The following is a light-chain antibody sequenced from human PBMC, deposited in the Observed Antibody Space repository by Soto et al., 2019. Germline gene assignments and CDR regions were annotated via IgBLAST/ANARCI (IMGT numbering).Light chain of an antibody. CDR2: EVS. V-gene: IGLV2-14*01. Sequence: QSALTQPASVSGSPGQSITISCTGTSSDVGGYDYVSWYQQHPGKAPKLMIYEVSSRPSGVSNRFSGSKSGNTASLTISGLQAEDEADYYCSSCTSSSTPYVFATGTKLTVL. CDR1: SSDVGGYDY. J-gene: IGLJ1*01. CDR3: SSCTSSSTPYV.